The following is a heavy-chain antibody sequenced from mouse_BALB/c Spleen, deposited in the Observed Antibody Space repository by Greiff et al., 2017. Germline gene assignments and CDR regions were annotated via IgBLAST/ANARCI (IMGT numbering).Heavy chain of an antibody. Sequence: QVQLQQPGAELVKPGASVKLSCTASGYTFTSYWMHWVKQRPGQGLEWIGEINPSNGRTNYNEKFKSKATLTVDKSSSTAYMQLSSLTSEDSAVYYCASGGRRVYYYAMDYWGQGTSVTVSS. J-gene: IGHJ4*01. D-gene: IGHD3-2*02. CDR1: GYTFTSYW. CDR3: ASGGRRVYYYAMDY. V-gene: IGHV1S81*02. CDR2: INPSNGRT.